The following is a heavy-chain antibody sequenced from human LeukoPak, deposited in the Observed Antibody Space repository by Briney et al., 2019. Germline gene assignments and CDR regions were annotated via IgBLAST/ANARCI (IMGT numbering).Heavy chain of an antibody. J-gene: IGHJ4*02. V-gene: IGHV3-23*01. CDR1: GFTFSSYD. CDR3: ARGHTSGWFYFDL. Sequence: AGGSLRLSCAASGFTFSSYDMSWVRQAPGKGLEWVSSISGSGDRTIYADSVRGRLTISRDNSKSTLYLQMSSLRAEDTAVYYCARGHTSGWFYFDLWGLGTLVTVSS. D-gene: IGHD6-19*01. CDR2: ISGSGDRT.